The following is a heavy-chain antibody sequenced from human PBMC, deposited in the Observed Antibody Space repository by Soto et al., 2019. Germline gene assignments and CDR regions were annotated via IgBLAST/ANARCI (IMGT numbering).Heavy chain of an antibody. CDR2: ISGSGGST. CDR1: GFTFRSYA. J-gene: IGHJ5*02. CDR3: AKDPYGSGSPYNWFDP. Sequence: LRLSCAASGFTFRSYAMSWVRQAPGKGLEWVSAISGSGGSTYYADSVKGRFTISRDSSKNTLYLQMNSLRAEDTAVYYCAKDPYGSGSPYNWFDPWGQGTLVTVSS. V-gene: IGHV3-23*01. D-gene: IGHD3-10*01.